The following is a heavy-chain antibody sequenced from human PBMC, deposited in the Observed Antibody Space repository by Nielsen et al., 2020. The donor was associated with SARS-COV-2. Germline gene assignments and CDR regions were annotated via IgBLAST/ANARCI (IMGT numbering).Heavy chain of an antibody. CDR2: ISFDGSDE. CDR3: AREDLWELLRTYDALDI. CDR1: GFPFSSFA. V-gene: IGHV3-30-3*01. D-gene: IGHD1-26*01. J-gene: IGHJ3*02. Sequence: GESLKISCAASGFPFSSFAMHWVRQAPGKGLEWVAVISFDGSDEYSADSVKGRFTISRDNAKNTLYLQMTSLRTEDTAVYYCAREDLWELLRTYDALDIWGQGTMVSVSS.